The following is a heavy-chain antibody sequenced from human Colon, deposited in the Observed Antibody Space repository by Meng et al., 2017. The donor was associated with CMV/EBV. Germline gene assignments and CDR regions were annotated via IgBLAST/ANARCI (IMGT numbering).Heavy chain of an antibody. D-gene: IGHD1-26*01. CDR1: GFTLSSNG. CDR3: ARDSGSSLRYFDY. J-gene: IGHJ4*02. V-gene: IGHV3-30*03. CDR2: ISYDGRNK. Sequence: QLVEAGGGGVQPGRSLRSSLAASGFTLSSNGMPWVRQAPGKGLEWVAFISYDGRNKYYADSVKGRFTISRDSSKNTLYLQMNSLRADDTAVYYCARDSGSSLRYFDYWGQGTPVTVSS.